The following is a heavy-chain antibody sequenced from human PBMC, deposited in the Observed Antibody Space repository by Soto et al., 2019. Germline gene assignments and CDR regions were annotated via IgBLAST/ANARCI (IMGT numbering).Heavy chain of an antibody. V-gene: IGHV3-23*01. D-gene: IGHD3-3*01. CDR3: ATYYDFVYYYGLDV. CDR1: GFTFSSYA. Sequence: PGGSLGLSCAASGFTFSSYAMSWVRQAPGKGLEWVSAISGSGGSTYYADSVKGRFTISRDNSKNTLYLQMNSLRAEDTAVYYCATYYDFVYYYGLDVWGKWTMLTAS. CDR2: ISGSGGST. J-gene: IGHJ6*04.